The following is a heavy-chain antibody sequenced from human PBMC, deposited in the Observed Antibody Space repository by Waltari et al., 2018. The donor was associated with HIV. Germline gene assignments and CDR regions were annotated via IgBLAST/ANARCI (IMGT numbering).Heavy chain of an antibody. CDR2: VFLGGST. CDR1: GFSVSDNY. D-gene: IGHD2-2*01. J-gene: IGHJ4*02. CDR3: ARALTRGLWDS. V-gene: IGHV3-53*01. Sequence: VQLVESGGGLIQPGGSLSLSCAASGFSVSDNYMSWVRQAPGKRPDGVSVVFLGGSTDYADSVRCRFTTSRDESKNMLYLQMNSLRAEDTAVYYCARALTRGLWDSWGQGTLVSVSS.